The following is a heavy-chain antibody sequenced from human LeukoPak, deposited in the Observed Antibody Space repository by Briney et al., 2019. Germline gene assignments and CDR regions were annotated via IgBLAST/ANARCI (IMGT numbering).Heavy chain of an antibody. CDR3: ARDHRSGSGSGTQANDY. CDR1: GFTFSYYS. V-gene: IGHV3-48*02. CDR2: ISSSSKTI. J-gene: IGHJ4*02. Sequence: GGSLRLSCAASGFTFSYYSMNWVRQAPGKGLEWVSYISSSSKTIYYADSVKGRFTISRDNAKKSLDLQMNSLRDEDTAVYYCARDHRSGSGSGTQANDYWGQGTLVTVSS. D-gene: IGHD3-10*01.